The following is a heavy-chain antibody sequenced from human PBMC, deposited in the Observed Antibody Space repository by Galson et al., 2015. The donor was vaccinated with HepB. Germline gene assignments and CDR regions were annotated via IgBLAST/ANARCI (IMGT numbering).Heavy chain of an antibody. CDR3: AKGWGWSGGFGEFIGGVFDY. D-gene: IGHD3-10*01. Sequence: SLRLSCAASGFTFSSYAMSWVRQAPGKGLEWVSAISGSGGSTYYADSVKGRFTISRDNSKNTLYLQMNSLRAEDTAVYYCAKGWGWSGGFGEFIGGVFDYWGQGTLVTVSS. CDR1: GFTFSSYA. V-gene: IGHV3-23*01. J-gene: IGHJ4*02. CDR2: ISGSGGST.